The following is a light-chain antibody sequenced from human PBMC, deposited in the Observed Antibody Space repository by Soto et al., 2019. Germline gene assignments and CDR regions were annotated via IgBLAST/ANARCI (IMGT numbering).Light chain of an antibody. CDR1: QSLLHSNGYNN. CDR3: MQALQTPPT. J-gene: IGKJ1*01. Sequence: DIVMTQSPLSLPVTPGEPASISCRSSQSLLHSNGYNNLDWYLQKPGQSQQLLIYLGSSRASGVPDRFSGGGSGTDFTLKISRVEAEDVGIYYCMQALQTPPTFGQGTKVEIK. CDR2: LGS. V-gene: IGKV2-28*01.